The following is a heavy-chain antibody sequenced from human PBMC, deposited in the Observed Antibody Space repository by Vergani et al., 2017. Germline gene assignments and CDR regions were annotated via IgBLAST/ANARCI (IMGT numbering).Heavy chain of an antibody. D-gene: IGHD4-17*01. CDR2: IYYSGST. CDR3: ARADDYGENYYYYGMDV. Sequence: QVQLQESGPGLVKPSQTLSLTCTVSGGSISSGDYYWNWIRQHPGKGLEWIGYIYYSGSTYYNPSLKSRVTISVDTSKNQFSLKLSSVTAADTAVYYCARADDYGENYYYYGMDVWGQGTTVTVSS. CDR1: GGSISSGDYY. J-gene: IGHJ6*02. V-gene: IGHV4-31*03.